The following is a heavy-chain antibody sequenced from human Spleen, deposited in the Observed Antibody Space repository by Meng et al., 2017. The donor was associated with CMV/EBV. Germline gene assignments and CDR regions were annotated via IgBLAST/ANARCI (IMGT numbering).Heavy chain of an antibody. Sequence: GGSLRLSCAASGFTFSSYSMNWVRQAPGKGLEWVSSISSSSSYIYYADSVKGRFTISRDNAKNSLYLQMNSLRAEDTAVYYCARLLEWFRFYYYGMDVWGQGTTVTVSS. V-gene: IGHV3-21*01. J-gene: IGHJ6*02. CDR3: ARLLEWFRFYYYGMDV. CDR1: GFTFSSYS. CDR2: ISSSSSYI. D-gene: IGHD3-3*01.